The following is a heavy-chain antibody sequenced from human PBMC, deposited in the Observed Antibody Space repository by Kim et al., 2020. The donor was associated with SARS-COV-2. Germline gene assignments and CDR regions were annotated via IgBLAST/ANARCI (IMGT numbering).Heavy chain of an antibody. CDR3: ARPSNLTTDYYGSGDAFDI. J-gene: IGHJ3*02. CDR2: IYYSGST. V-gene: IGHV4-39*01. Sequence: GSLRLSCTVSGGSISSSSYYWGWIRQPPGKGLEWIGSIYYSGSTYYNPSLKSRVTISVDTSKNQFSLKLSSVTAADTAVYYCARPSNLTTDYYGSGDAFDIWGQGTMVTVSS. D-gene: IGHD3-10*01. CDR1: GGSISSSSYY.